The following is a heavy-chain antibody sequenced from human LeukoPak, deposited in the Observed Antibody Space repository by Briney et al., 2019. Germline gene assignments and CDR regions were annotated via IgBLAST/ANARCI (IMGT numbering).Heavy chain of an antibody. D-gene: IGHD1-26*01. CDR2: IYASGST. J-gene: IGHJ3*02. Sequence: PSETLSLTCTVSGGSISSYYWSWIRQPAGKGLEWIGRIYASGSTNYNPSLKGRVTMSVDTSKNQFSLKLSSVTAADTAVYYCARDQVGAPNKALDIWGQGTMVTVSS. V-gene: IGHV4-4*07. CDR1: GGSISSYY. CDR3: ARDQVGAPNKALDI.